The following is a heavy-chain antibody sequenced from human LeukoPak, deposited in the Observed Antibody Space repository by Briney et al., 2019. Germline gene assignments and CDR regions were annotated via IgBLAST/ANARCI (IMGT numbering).Heavy chain of an antibody. D-gene: IGHD2-2*01. CDR2: IYYSGST. CDR1: GGSFSGYY. J-gene: IGHJ5*02. CDR3: ARDVQGAYCSSTSCYNWFDP. Sequence: PSETLSLTCAVYGGSFSGYYWGWIRQAPGKGLEWIGSIYYSGSTYYNPSLKSRVTISVDTSKNQFSLKLSSVTAADTAVYYCARDVQGAYCSSTSCYNWFDPWGQGTLVTVSS. V-gene: IGHV4-34*01.